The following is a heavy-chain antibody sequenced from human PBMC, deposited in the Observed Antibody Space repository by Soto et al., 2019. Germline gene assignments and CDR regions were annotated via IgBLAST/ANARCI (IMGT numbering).Heavy chain of an antibody. CDR2: ISWNSGSK. J-gene: IGHJ4*02. V-gene: IGHV3-9*01. D-gene: IGHD2-2*01. CDR3: ARDRSMVVVVPGY. CDR1: GFSFDDYA. Sequence: GGSLRLSCAASGFSFDDYAMHWVRQAPGKGLEWVSGISWNSGSKGYADSVKGRFTISRDNSKNMVYLQINSLRVDDTAVYYCARDRSMVVVVPGYWGQGTLVTVSS.